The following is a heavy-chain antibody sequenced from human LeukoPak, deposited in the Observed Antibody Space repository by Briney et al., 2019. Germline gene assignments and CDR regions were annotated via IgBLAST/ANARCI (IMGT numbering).Heavy chain of an antibody. D-gene: IGHD3-9*01. J-gene: IGHJ4*02. V-gene: IGHV1-69*13. CDR1: GGTFSSYA. CDR2: IIPIFGTA. CDR3: ARGVLRYFDWLSPGPFDY. Sequence: GASVKVSCKASGGTFSSYAISWVRQAPGQGLEWMGGIIPIFGTANYAQKFQGRVTNTADESTSTAYMELSSLRSEDTAVYYCARGVLRYFDWLSPGPFDYWGQGTLVTVSS.